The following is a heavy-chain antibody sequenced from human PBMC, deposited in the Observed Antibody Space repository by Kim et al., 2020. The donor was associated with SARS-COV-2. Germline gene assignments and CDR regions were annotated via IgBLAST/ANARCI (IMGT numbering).Heavy chain of an antibody. V-gene: IGHV3-23*03. J-gene: IGHJ4*02. CDR1: GFTFSSYA. Sequence: GGSLRLSCAASGFTFSSYAMSWVRQAPGKGLEWVSVIYSGGSSTYYADSVKGRFTISRDNSKNTLYLQMNSLRAEDTAVYYCAKEAAADPRTYFDYWGQGTLVTVSS. CDR3: AKEAAADPRTYFDY. D-gene: IGHD6-13*01. CDR2: IYSGGSST.